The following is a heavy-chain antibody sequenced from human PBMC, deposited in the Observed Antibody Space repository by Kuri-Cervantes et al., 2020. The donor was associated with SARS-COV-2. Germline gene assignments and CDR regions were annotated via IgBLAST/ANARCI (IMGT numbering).Heavy chain of an antibody. CDR3: AREAPCRIVGAICYGMDV. J-gene: IGHJ6*02. CDR2: ISSSSSTI. D-gene: IGHD1-26*01. V-gene: IGHV3-48*02. CDR1: EFTFSSYS. Sequence: GESLKISCAASEFTFSSYSMNWVRQAPGKGLEWVSYISSSSSTIYYADSVKGRFTISRDNAENSLYLQMNSLRDEDTAVYYCAREAPCRIVGAICYGMDVWGQGTTVTVSS.